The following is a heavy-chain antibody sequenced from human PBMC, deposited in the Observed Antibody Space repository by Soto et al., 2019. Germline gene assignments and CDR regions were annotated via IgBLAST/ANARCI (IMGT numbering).Heavy chain of an antibody. CDR1: GFTFSTYT. CDR2: ISSSSDYI. V-gene: IGHV3-21*01. Sequence: GGSLRLSCAASGFTFSTYTMNWVRQAPGKGLEWVSSISSSSDYIYYADSVKGRFTISRDNAKKSLSLQMNSLRAEDTAVYYCASQEVEPPPYYFDSWGQGTLVTVSS. D-gene: IGHD1-1*01. J-gene: IGHJ4*02. CDR3: ASQEVEPPPYYFDS.